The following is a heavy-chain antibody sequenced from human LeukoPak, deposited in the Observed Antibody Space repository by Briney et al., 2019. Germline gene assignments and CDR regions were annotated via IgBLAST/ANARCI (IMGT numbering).Heavy chain of an antibody. D-gene: IGHD3-22*01. V-gene: IGHV4-4*02. CDR1: GDSISSHNW. Sequence: SGTLSLTCAVSGDSISSHNWWSWVRQTPGKGLEWIGAIYYSGFTYYNPSLKSRVTISVDTSKNQFSLNLSSVTAADTAVYYCARTYDNSGPRHAFDYWGQGTLVTVSS. CDR2: IYYSGFT. CDR3: ARTYDNSGPRHAFDY. J-gene: IGHJ4*02.